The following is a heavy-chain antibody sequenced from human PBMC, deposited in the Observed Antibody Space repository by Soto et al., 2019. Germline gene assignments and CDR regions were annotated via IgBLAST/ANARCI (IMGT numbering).Heavy chain of an antibody. CDR1: GFTFSSYW. D-gene: IGHD3-3*01. J-gene: IGHJ6*03. Sequence: GSLRLSCAASGFTFSSYWMHWVRQAPGKGLVWVSRINSDGSSTSYADSVKGRFTISRDNAKNTLYLQMNSLRAEDTAVYYCERDQLYVFWSGYLANYYYYYMDVWGKGTTVTVSS. V-gene: IGHV3-74*01. CDR2: INSDGSST. CDR3: ERDQLYVFWSGYLANYYYYYMDV.